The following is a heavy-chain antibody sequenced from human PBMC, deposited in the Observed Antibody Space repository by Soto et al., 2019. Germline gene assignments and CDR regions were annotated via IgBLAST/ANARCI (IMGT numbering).Heavy chain of an antibody. D-gene: IGHD3-10*01. V-gene: IGHV3-23*01. J-gene: IGHJ4*02. CDR1: GFTFSSYA. Sequence: GGSLRLSCAASGFTFSSYAMSWVRQAPGKGLEWVSAISGSGGSTYYADSVKGRFTISRDNSKNTLYLQMNSLRAEDTAVYYCAKTYSDSKLLWFGELLYGTYFDYWGQGTLVTVSS. CDR2: ISGSGGST. CDR3: AKTYSDSKLLWFGELLYGTYFDY.